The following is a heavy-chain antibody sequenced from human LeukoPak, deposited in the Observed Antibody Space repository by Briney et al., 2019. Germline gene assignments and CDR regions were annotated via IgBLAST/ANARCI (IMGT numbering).Heavy chain of an antibody. V-gene: IGHV4-39*02. CDR3: ARETSQKGAHYMDV. J-gene: IGHJ6*03. Sequence: PSETLSLTCTVSGGSITSSSYYWGWIRQPPGKGLQWIGSIYYSGSTYYNPSLKSRVTISVDTSKIQFSLKLSSVTAADTAVYYCARETSQKGAHYMDVWGKGTTVTISS. D-gene: IGHD3-16*01. CDR1: GGSITSSSYY. CDR2: IYYSGST.